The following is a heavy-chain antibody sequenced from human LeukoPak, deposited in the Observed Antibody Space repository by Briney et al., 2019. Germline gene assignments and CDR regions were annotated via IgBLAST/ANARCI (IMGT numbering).Heavy chain of an antibody. CDR3: ARRAGSYSHSYDY. Sequence: TGGSLRLSCAASGFTFSSYEMNWVRQAPGKGLAWISYISGSGRTIYYADSVKGRFTISRDNAKNSLYLQMNSLRAEDTAVYYCARRAGSYSHSYDYWGQGTLVTVSS. V-gene: IGHV3-48*03. CDR2: ISGSGRTI. CDR1: GFTFSSYE. J-gene: IGHJ4*02. D-gene: IGHD2-15*01.